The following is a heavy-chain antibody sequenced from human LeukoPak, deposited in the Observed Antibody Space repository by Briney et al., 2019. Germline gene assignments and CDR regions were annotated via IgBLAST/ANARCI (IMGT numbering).Heavy chain of an antibody. D-gene: IGHD3-22*01. V-gene: IGHV3-21*01. Sequence: KPGGSLRLSCAASGFTFSSYSMNWVRQAPGKGLEWVSSISSSSSYIYYADSVKGRFTISRDNAKNSLYLQMNSLRAEDTAVYYCARDTYYYDSSGYYYDNYFDYWGQGTLVTVSS. CDR1: GFTFSSYS. CDR3: ARDTYYYDSSGYYYDNYFDY. J-gene: IGHJ4*02. CDR2: ISSSSSYI.